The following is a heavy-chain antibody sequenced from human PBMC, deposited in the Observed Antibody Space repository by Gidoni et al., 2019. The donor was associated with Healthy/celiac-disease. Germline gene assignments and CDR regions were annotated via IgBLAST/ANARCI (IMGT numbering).Heavy chain of an antibody. J-gene: IGHJ6*02. CDR1: GGTFSSYA. D-gene: IGHD6-13*01. CDR2: IIPIFGTA. V-gene: IGHV1-69*01. Sequence: QVQLVQSGAEVKKPGSSVKVSCKASGGTFSSYAISWVRQAPGQGLEWMGGIIPIFGTANYAQKFQGRVTITADESTSTAYMELSSLRSEDTAVYYCARDMAQIAASEHSSSIVWGQGTTVTVSS. CDR3: ARDMAQIAASEHSSSIV.